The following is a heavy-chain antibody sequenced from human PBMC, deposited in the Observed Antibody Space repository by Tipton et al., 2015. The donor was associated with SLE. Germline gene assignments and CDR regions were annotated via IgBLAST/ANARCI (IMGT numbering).Heavy chain of an antibody. V-gene: IGHV4-38-2*02. Sequence: TLSLTCDVTGYSISNGYFWGWVRQPPGKGLEWLATIYESGSTYYNPSLKSRVTISADMSKNQFSLKLSSVTAADTAVYYCAKDYCSSTSCFYYYYYYGMDVWGQGTTVTVSS. J-gene: IGHJ6*02. CDR3: AKDYCSSTSCFYYYYYYGMDV. CDR1: GYSISNGYF. D-gene: IGHD2-2*01. CDR2: IYESGST.